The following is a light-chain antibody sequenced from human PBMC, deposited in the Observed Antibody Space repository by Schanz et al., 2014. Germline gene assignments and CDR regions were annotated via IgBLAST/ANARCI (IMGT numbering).Light chain of an antibody. CDR1: SSDVGSYNL. Sequence: QSALTQPASVSGSPGQSITISCTGTSSDVGSYNLVSWYQHHPGKAPKLMIYEGINRPSGVSNRFSGSKSGNTAFLTISGLQTEDEADYYCTSYTSVSTWVFGGGTKLTVL. CDR2: EGI. J-gene: IGLJ3*02. CDR3: TSYTSVSTWV. V-gene: IGLV2-14*02.